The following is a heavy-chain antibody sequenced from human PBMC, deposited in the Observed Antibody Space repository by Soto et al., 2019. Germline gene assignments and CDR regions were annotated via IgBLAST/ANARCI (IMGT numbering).Heavy chain of an antibody. CDR2: INPKFGDT. CDR3: ARNMDYYYGPGSGNGHGF. D-gene: IGHD3-10*01. Sequence: QVQLVQSGAEVKEPGDSVRVSCEASGYTFTASYIHWVRQAPGQGLEWMGWINPKFGDTTYAQDFQGRGSMTRDMSISTVYMELSRLTSDDTAIYYCARNMDYYYGPGSGNGHGFWGQGTTVTVFS. CDR1: GYTFTASY. J-gene: IGHJ6*02. V-gene: IGHV1-2*02.